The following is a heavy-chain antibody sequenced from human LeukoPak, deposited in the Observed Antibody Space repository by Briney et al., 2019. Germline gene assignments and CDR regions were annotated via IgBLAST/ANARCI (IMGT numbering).Heavy chain of an antibody. CDR2: IKQDGSEK. D-gene: IGHD6-13*01. Sequence: GGSLRLSCAASGFTFSSYWMSWVRQAPGKGLEWVANIKQDGSEKYYVDSVKGRFTISRDNAKNSLYLQMNSRRAEDTAVYYCARGGGRSSLYYFDYWGQGTLVTVSS. J-gene: IGHJ4*02. CDR1: GFTFSSYW. V-gene: IGHV3-7*01. CDR3: ARGGGRSSLYYFDY.